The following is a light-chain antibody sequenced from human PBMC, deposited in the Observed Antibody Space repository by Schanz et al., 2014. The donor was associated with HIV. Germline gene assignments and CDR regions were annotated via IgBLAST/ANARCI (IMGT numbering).Light chain of an antibody. V-gene: IGLV1-44*01. CDR1: SSSIKTNT. CDR2: NTY. CDR3: AAWDGSLKVWV. J-gene: IGLJ3*02. Sequence: QSVLTQPPSASGTPGQRVTISCSGSSSSIKTNTVNWFQQLPGTAPKLLIYNTYHRPSGVPDRFSGSGSGTSASLAITGLRSEDEADYYCAAWDGSLKVWVFGGGTKLTVL.